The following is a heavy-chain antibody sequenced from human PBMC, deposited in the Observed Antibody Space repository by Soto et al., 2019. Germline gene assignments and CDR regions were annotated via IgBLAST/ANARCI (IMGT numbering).Heavy chain of an antibody. CDR1: GYTFTSYG. J-gene: IGHJ4*02. CDR3: ARRWTTGEIDY. V-gene: IGHV1-18*01. CDR2: ISAYTGNT. Sequence: GASVKVSCKASGYTFTSYGISWVRQAPGQGLEWMGWISAYTGNTKYAQKFQGRVTMTTDTSTSTAYMELRSLRSDDTAVYYCARRWTTGEIDYWGQGTLVTVSS. D-gene: IGHD4-17*01.